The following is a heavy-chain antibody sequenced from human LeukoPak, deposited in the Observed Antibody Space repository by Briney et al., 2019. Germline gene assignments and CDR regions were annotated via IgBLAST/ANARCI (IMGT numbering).Heavy chain of an antibody. CDR3: ARYCSGGSCWVDWFDP. V-gene: IGHV1-2*02. CDR1: GDTSSGNY. Sequence: DTVTVSCTAYGDTSSGNYMQWVIHAPPRGAEWMRWKNTNSGGTNYAQKFQGRVTMTRDTSISTAYMELSRLRSDDTAVYYCARYCSGGSCWVDWFDPWGQGTLVTVSS. D-gene: IGHD2-15*01. J-gene: IGHJ5*02. CDR2: KNTNSGGT.